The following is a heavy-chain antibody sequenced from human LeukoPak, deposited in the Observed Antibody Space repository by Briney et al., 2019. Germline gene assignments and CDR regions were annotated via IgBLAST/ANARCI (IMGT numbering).Heavy chain of an antibody. D-gene: IGHD1-26*01. CDR1: GDSVSSNSVA. J-gene: IGHJ4*02. CDR2: TYYRSKWYN. Sequence: SQTLSLTCAISGDSVSSNSVAWNWIRQSPSRGLEWLGRTYYRSKWYNDYAVSVKSRITISPDTSKNQFSLQLNSVTPEDTAVYYCALSYYGHNFFNHWGQGTLVTVSS. V-gene: IGHV6-1*01. CDR3: ALSYYGHNFFNH.